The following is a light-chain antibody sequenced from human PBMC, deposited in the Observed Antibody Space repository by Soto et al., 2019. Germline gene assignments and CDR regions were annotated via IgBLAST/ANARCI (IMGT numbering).Light chain of an antibody. CDR2: ATS. Sequence: EIVLTQSPGTPSLSPGETATLSFRASQSVSSIYLAWYQQKPGQAPSLLIYATSSRATGIPDRFSGSGSGTDFSLTISRLEPEDFAVYYCQQYGSSPITFGKGTRLEIK. CDR3: QQYGSSPIT. V-gene: IGKV3-20*01. J-gene: IGKJ5*01. CDR1: QSVSSIY.